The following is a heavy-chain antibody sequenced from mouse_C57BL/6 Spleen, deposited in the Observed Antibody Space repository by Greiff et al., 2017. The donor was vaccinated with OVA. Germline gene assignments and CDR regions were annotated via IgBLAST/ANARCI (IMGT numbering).Heavy chain of an antibody. CDR1: GYTFTSYW. CDR2: INTRNGGT. CDR3: ARSGAAGFAF. J-gene: IGHJ3*01. V-gene: IGHV1-53*01. Sequence: QVQLQQPGPELVKPGASVKLSCKASGYTFTSYWMHWVKQRPGQGLEWIGNINTRNGGTNYNEKFKSKATLTVDKSSSTAYMQLSSLTSEDSAVYDCARSGAAGFAFWGQGTLVTVSA.